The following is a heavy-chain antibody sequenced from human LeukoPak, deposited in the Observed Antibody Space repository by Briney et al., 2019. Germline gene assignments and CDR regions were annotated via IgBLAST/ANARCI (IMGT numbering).Heavy chain of an antibody. V-gene: IGHV3-15*01. CDR1: GFTFINAW. CDR3: TTYGSGSDLDY. Sequence: GGSLRLSCAASGFTFINAWMNWVGQAPGKGLEWVGRIKGKNDGGTTDYAAPVTGRFTISRDDSKITLYLQMNSLKADDTAVYYCTTYGSGSDLDYWGQGTLVTVSS. CDR2: IKGKNDGGTT. J-gene: IGHJ4*02. D-gene: IGHD3-10*01.